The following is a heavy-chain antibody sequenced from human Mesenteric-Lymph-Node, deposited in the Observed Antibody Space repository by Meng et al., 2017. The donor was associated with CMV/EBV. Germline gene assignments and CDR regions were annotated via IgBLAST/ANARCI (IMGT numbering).Heavy chain of an antibody. J-gene: IGHJ4*02. D-gene: IGHD5-24*01. CDR3: ARGPRRDGYNSRH. Sequence: GESLKISCAASGFTFSSYAMHWVRQAPAKGLEWVAVISYDGSNKYYADSLKGRFSVSRDNSKNTLYLQMNSLRAEDTAVYYCARGPRRDGYNSRHWGQGTLVTVSS. CDR2: ISYDGSNK. V-gene: IGHV3-30-3*01. CDR1: GFTFSSYA.